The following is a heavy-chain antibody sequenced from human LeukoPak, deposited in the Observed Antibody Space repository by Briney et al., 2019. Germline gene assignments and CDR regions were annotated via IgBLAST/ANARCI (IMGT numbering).Heavy chain of an antibody. J-gene: IGHJ3*02. CDR3: ARGYSSGWTYAFDI. CDR2: TSNKANSYTT. D-gene: IGHD6-19*01. Sequence: GGSLRLSCAASGLTFSDHYMDWVRQAPGKGLEWVGRTSNKANSYTTEYAASVKGRFTISRDDSKNSLYLQMNSLNTEDTAVYYCARGYSSGWTYAFDIWGQRTMVTVST. CDR1: GLTFSDHY. V-gene: IGHV3-72*01.